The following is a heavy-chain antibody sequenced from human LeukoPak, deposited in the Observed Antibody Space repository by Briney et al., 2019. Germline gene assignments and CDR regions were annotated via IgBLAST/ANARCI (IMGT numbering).Heavy chain of an antibody. CDR2: ISGSGGST. J-gene: IGHJ3*02. D-gene: IGHD3-22*01. CDR3: AKDRFYYDSSGIDAFDI. CDR1: GFTFSGYA. Sequence: PGGSLRLSCAASGFTFSGYAMSWVRQAPGKGLEWVSAISGSGGSTYYADSVKGRFTISRDNSKNTLYLQMNSLRAEDTAVYYCAKDRFYYDSSGIDAFDIWGQGTMVTVSS. V-gene: IGHV3-23*01.